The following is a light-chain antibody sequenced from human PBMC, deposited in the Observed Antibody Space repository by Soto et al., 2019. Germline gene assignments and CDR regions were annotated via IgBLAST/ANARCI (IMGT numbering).Light chain of an antibody. V-gene: IGLV1-40*01. CDR1: SSNIGAGYD. CDR3: QSYDSSLGGSRV. CDR2: GNS. Sequence: QSVLTQPPSVSGAPGKRVTISCTGSSSNIGAGYDVHWYQQLPGTAPKLLIYGNSNRPSGVPDRFSGSKSGTSASLAITGLQAEDEADYDCQSYDSSLGGSRVFGGGTKLTVL. J-gene: IGLJ2*01.